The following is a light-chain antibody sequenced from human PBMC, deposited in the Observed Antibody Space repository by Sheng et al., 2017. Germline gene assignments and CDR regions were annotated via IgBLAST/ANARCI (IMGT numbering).Light chain of an antibody. CDR3: QAWDSSTVV. CDR2: DDS. V-gene: IGLV3-21*02. J-gene: IGLJ2*01. CDR1: NIGSKS. Sequence: SYELTQSPSVSVAAGQTARITCGGNNIGSKSVHWYQQRPGQAPVMVVYDDSDRPSGIPERFSGSNSGNTATLTISGTQAMDEADYYCQAWDSSTVVFGGGTKLTVL.